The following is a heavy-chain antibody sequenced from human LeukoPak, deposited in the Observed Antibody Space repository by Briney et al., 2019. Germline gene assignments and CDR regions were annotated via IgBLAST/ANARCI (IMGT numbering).Heavy chain of an antibody. CDR3: ARYQWNSGYDGSFDAFDI. V-gene: IGHV4-34*01. D-gene: IGHD5-12*01. J-gene: IGHJ3*02. CDR1: GGSFSGYY. CDR2: INHSGGT. Sequence: SETLSLTCAVYGGSFSGYYWSWIRQPPGKGLEWIGEINHSGGTNYNPSLKSRVTISVDTSKNQFSLKLNSVTAADTAVYYCARYQWNSGYDGSFDAFDIWGQGTMVTVSS.